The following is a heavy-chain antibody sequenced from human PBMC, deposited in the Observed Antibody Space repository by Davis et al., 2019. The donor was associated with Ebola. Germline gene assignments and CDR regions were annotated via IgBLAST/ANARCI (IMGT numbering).Heavy chain of an antibody. V-gene: IGHV3-48*04. J-gene: IGHJ6*02. CDR1: GFTFSSYA. Sequence: GESLKISCAASGFTFSSYAMSWVRHDPGKGLEWVSYISGYSSTISYADSVKGRFTISRDNAKNSLYLQMNSLRAEDTAVYYCTDYYYYGMDVWGQGTTVTVSS. CDR3: TDYYYYGMDV. CDR2: ISGYSSTI.